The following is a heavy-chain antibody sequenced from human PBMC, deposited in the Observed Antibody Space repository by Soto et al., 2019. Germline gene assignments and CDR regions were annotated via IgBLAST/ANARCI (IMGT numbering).Heavy chain of an antibody. Sequence: QVKLVQSGAEVKKPGASVKVSCKASGYTFTSYGISWVRQAPGQGLEWMGWISAYNGNTNDAQKLQGRVTMTTDTSTSTAYMELRSLRSDDTAVYYCARDETAAVANYYYCGMDVWGQGTTVTVSS. CDR2: ISAYNGNT. V-gene: IGHV1-18*04. CDR3: ARDETAAVANYYYCGMDV. CDR1: GYTFTSYG. J-gene: IGHJ6*02. D-gene: IGHD6-25*01.